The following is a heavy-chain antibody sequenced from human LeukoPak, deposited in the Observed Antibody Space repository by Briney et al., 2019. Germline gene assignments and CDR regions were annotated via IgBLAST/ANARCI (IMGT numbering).Heavy chain of an antibody. CDR2: IGGSGTRT. J-gene: IGHJ6*04. CDR3: AELGITMIGGV. V-gene: IGHV3-48*04. D-gene: IGHD3-10*02. CDR1: GFTFTTYG. Sequence: SGGTLRLSCSASGFTFTTYGMNWVRQAPGKGLEWVSGIGGSGTRTYYADSVKGRFTISRGNAKNSLYLQMNSLRAEDTAVYYCAELGITMIGGVWGKGTTVTISS.